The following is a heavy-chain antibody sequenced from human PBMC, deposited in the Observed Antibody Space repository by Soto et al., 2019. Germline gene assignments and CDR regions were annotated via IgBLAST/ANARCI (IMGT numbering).Heavy chain of an antibody. V-gene: IGHV3-21*01. CDR3: ARDSGTVNPGYFDF. D-gene: IGHD4-17*01. CDR2: ISSHSNYI. CDR1: GFTFDTYS. Sequence: GGSLRLSCAASGFTFDTYSMNWVRQAPGKGLDWVSSISSHSNYIYYADSLRGRVTISRDNAKKLLYLEVNRLTVDDTGIYYCARDSGTVNPGYFDFWGQGILVTVSS. J-gene: IGHJ4*02.